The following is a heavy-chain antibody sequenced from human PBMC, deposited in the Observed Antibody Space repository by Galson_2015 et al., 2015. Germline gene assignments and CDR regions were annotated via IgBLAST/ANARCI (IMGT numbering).Heavy chain of an antibody. V-gene: IGHV3-74*01. D-gene: IGHD2-2*01. Sequence: SLRLSCAASGFTFSTYWMHWVRQAPGKGLVWVSRINRDGSTTDYADSVKGRFTISRDNAKNTLYLQMNSLRAEDTAVYYCARTGYCSSPSCYANWFDPWGPGTLVTVSS. J-gene: IGHJ5*02. CDR3: ARTGYCSSPSCYANWFDP. CDR1: GFTFSTYW. CDR2: INRDGSTT.